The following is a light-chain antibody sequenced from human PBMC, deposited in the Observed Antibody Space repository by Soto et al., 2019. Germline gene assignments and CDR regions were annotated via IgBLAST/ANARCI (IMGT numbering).Light chain of an antibody. CDR3: SSYAGSNNHVV. V-gene: IGLV2-8*01. J-gene: IGLJ2*01. CDR2: EVS. Sequence: QSALTQPPSASGSPGQSFTISCTGTSSDVGGYNYVSWYQKHPGKAPKLMIYEVSKRPSGVPDRFSGSKSGNTASLTVSGLQAEDEADYYCSSYAGSNNHVVFGGGTKLTVL. CDR1: SSDVGGYNY.